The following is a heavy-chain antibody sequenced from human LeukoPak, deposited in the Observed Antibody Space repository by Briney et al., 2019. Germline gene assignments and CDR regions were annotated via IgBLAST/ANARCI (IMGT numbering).Heavy chain of an antibody. V-gene: IGHV3-66*04. CDR2: IYSGGST. D-gene: IGHD1-26*01. CDR1: GFTVSSNY. CDR3: ARPSTPLDSWNYYYYGMDV. J-gene: IGHJ6*02. Sequence: TGGSLRLSCAASGFTVSSNYMSWVRQAPGKGLEWVSVIYSGGSTYYADSVKGRFTISRDNSKNTLYLQMNSLRAEDTAVYYCARPSTPLDSWNYYYYGMDVWGQGTTVTVSS.